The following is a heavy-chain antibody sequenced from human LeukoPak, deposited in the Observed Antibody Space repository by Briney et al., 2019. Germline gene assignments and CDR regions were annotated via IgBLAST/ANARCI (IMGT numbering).Heavy chain of an antibody. CDR2: IYYSGST. V-gene: IGHV4-59*01. Sequence: PSETLSLTCTVSGGSISSYYWSWIRQPPGKGLEWIGYIYYSGSTNYNPSLKSRVTISVDTSKNQFSLKLSSVTAADTAVYYCARTTYYDFWSGYYIDYWGQGTLVTVSS. CDR1: GGSISSYY. D-gene: IGHD3-3*01. J-gene: IGHJ4*02. CDR3: ARTTYYDFWSGYYIDY.